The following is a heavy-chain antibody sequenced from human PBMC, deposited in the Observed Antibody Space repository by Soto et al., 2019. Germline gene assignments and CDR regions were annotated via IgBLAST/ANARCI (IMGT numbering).Heavy chain of an antibody. CDR2: ISYDGSNK. J-gene: IGHJ4*02. D-gene: IGHD3-3*01. V-gene: IGHV3-30-3*01. Sequence: GGSLRLSCAASGFTFSSYAMHWVRQAPGKGLEWVAVISYDGSNKYYADSVKGRFTISRDNSKNTLYLQMNSLRAEDTAVYYCARDHKIFGVTAYWGQGTLLTVPQ. CDR3: ARDHKIFGVTAY. CDR1: GFTFSSYA.